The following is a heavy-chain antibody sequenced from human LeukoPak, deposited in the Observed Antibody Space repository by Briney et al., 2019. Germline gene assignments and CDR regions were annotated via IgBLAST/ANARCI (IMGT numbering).Heavy chain of an antibody. CDR3: ASSGTTVTSTYYYGMDV. CDR1: GYTFTSYY. CDR2: INPSGGST. J-gene: IGHJ6*02. D-gene: IGHD4-11*01. Sequence: ASVTVSCKASGYTFTSYYMHWVRQAPGQGLEWMGIINPSGGSTSYAQKFQGRVTMTRDTSTSTVYMELSSLRSEDTAVYYCASSGTTVTSTYYYGMDVWGQGTTVTVSS. V-gene: IGHV1-46*01.